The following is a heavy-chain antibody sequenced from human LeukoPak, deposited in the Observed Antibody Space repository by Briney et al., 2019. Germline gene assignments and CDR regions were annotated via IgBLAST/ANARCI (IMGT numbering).Heavy chain of an antibody. CDR1: GYTFTSHD. J-gene: IGHJ4*02. D-gene: IGHD2-2*01. Sequence: ASVKVSCKASGYTFTSHDINWVRQATGQGLEWMGWMNPNSGNTGYAQKFQGRVTITRNTSISTAYMELSSLRSEDTAVYYCARGRVPAAIQDYWGQGTLVTVSS. V-gene: IGHV1-8*03. CDR2: MNPNSGNT. CDR3: ARGRVPAAIQDY.